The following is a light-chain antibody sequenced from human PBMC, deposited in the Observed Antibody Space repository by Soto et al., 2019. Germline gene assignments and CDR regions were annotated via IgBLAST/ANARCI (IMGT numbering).Light chain of an antibody. CDR1: SSDIGRYNL. V-gene: IGLV2-23*01. Sequence: QSALTQPGSVSGSPGQSIPISCTGTSSDIGRYNLVSWYQQHPGKAPKLIIYEGTKRPSGVSNHFSGSKSGNTASLTISGLQAEDEADYYCCSYAGGSSYVFGTGTKVTVL. CDR3: CSYAGGSSYV. CDR2: EGT. J-gene: IGLJ1*01.